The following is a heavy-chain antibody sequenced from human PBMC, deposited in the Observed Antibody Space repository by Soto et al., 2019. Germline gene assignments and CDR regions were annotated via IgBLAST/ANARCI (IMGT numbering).Heavy chain of an antibody. Sequence: GGSLRLSCAASGFTFSSYWMHWVRQAPGKGLVWVSRINSDGSSTSYADSVKGRFTISRDNAKNTLYLQMNSLRAEDTAVYYCARESVAYGDYDGLDYWGQGTLVTVSS. V-gene: IGHV3-74*01. CDR2: INSDGSST. CDR1: GFTFSSYW. CDR3: ARESVAYGDYDGLDY. D-gene: IGHD4-17*01. J-gene: IGHJ4*02.